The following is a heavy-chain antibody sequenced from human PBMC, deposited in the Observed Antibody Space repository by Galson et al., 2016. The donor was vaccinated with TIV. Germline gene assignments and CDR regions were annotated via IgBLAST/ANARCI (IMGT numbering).Heavy chain of an antibody. D-gene: IGHD3/OR15-3a*01. CDR3: ARGLGNIMIWGQGDWFDP. Sequence: TLSLTCGVSGDSISSGGYSWNWIRQPPGKGLEWIGYIYFGGDTYSNPSLESRVTMSLDTSKNQFSLKLSSVTAADTAIYYCARGLGNIMIWGQGDWFDPWGQGTLVTVSS. CDR2: IYFGGDT. CDR1: GDSISSGGYS. V-gene: IGHV4-30-2*01. J-gene: IGHJ5*02.